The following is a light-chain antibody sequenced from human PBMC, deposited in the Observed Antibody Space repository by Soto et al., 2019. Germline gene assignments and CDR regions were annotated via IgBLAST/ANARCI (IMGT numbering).Light chain of an antibody. J-gene: IGLJ1*01. CDR3: SSYTISSTLYV. CDR2: EVS. CDR1: SSDVGGYNY. V-gene: IGLV2-14*01. Sequence: QSALTQPASVSGSPGQSITISCTGTSSDVGGYNYVSWYQQHPGKAAKLMIYEVSNRPSGVSNRFSGSKSGNTASLTISGLQAEDEAVYYCSSYTISSTLYVFGTGTKLTVL.